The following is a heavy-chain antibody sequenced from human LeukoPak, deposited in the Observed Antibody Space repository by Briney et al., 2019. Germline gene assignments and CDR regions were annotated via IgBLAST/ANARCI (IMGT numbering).Heavy chain of an antibody. D-gene: IGHD2-21*02. Sequence: SGGSLRLSCAASGFTFSSYAMHWVRQAPGRGLEWVAVISYGGSNKYYTDSVKGRFTISRDNSKNTLYLQMNSLRAEDTAVYYCAKERVEVTYFDYWGQGTLVTVSS. CDR1: GFTFSSYA. CDR2: ISYGGSNK. J-gene: IGHJ4*02. V-gene: IGHV3-30*18. CDR3: AKERVEVTYFDY.